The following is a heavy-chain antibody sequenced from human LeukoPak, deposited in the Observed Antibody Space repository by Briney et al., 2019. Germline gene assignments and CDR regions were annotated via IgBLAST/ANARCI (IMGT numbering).Heavy chain of an antibody. Sequence: ASVKVSCKASGYTFTSYAMHWVRQAPGQRLEWMGWINAGNGNTKYSRTFQGRVTITRDTSATSAYMELSSLRSEDTAVYYCARGLGYCSGGSCYALYYYYAMDVWGQGTTVTVSS. CDR2: INAGNGNT. V-gene: IGHV1-3*01. D-gene: IGHD2-15*01. J-gene: IGHJ6*02. CDR1: GYTFTSYA. CDR3: ARGLGYCSGGSCYALYYYYAMDV.